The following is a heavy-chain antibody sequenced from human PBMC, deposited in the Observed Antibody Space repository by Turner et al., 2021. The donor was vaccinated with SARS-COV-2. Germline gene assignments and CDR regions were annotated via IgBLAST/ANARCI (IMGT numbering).Heavy chain of an antibody. CDR3: AKGDDSRKSGLL. V-gene: IGHV4-34*02. CDR1: GGSFSGYY. CDR2: IHPSGTT. D-gene: IGHD2-15*01. J-gene: IGHJ4*02. Sequence: QVQLQQWGAGLLKPSETLSLTCAVYGGSFSGYYWTWIRQPPEKGLEWIGEIHPSGTTYHNPSLKGLVTMSVDTSKNQFYLKVSSVTAADTAVYYCAKGDDSRKSGLLWGQGTLVTVSS.